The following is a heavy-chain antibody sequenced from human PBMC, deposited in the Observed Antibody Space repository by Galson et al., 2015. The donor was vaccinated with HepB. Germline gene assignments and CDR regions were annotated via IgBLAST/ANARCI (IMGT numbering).Heavy chain of an antibody. J-gene: IGHJ4*02. V-gene: IGHV1-46*01. D-gene: IGHD3-22*01. CDR2: INPSGGST. CDR3: ARQDSSGYDALDY. Sequence: SVKVSCKASGSTFTSYYMHWVRQAPGQGLEWMGIINPSGGSTSYAQKFQGRVTMTRDTSTSTVYMELSSLRSEDTAVYCCARQDSSGYDALDYWGQGTLFTVSS. CDR1: GSTFTSYY.